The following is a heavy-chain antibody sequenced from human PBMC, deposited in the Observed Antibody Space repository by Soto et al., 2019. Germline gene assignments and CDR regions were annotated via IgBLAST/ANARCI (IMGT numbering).Heavy chain of an antibody. CDR3: AKYVTPCSGGSCYRNFDY. Sequence: PGGSLRLSCAASGFCFNNYAMTWARQAPGKGLEWVSAIGAGADTTYYADSVKGRFTISRDNYKNTLYLQMNSLRADDTAVYYCAKYVTPCSGGSCYRNFDYWGQGTLVTVSS. CDR1: GFCFNNYA. J-gene: IGHJ4*02. V-gene: IGHV3-23*01. D-gene: IGHD2-15*01. CDR2: IGAGADTT.